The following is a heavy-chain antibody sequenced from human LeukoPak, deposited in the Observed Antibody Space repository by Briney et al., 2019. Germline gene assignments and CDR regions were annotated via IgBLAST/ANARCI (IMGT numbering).Heavy chain of an antibody. CDR3: TRDPGGGSYRY. CDR1: GYSITSGYY. CDR2: INWNGGST. D-gene: IGHD1-26*01. V-gene: IGHV3-20*04. J-gene: IGHJ4*02. Sequence: ETLSVTCTGSGYSITSGYYWGWIRQPPGKGLEWVSGINWNGGSTGYADSVKGRFTISRDNAKNSLYLQMNSLRAEDTALYYCTRDPGGGSYRYWGQGTLVTVSS.